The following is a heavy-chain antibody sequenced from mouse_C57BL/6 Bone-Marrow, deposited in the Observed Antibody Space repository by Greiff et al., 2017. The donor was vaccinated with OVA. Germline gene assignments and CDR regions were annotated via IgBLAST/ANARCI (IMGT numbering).Heavy chain of an antibody. D-gene: IGHD1-1*01. V-gene: IGHV1-81*01. J-gene: IGHJ4*01. Sequence: VQLVESGAELARPGASVKLSCKASGYTFTSYGISWVKQRTGQGLEWIGEIYPRSGNTYYNEKFKGKATLTADKSSSTAYMELRSLTSEDSAVYFCAGGSSPDYYAMDYWGQGTSVTVSS. CDR3: AGGSSPDYYAMDY. CDR1: GYTFTSYG. CDR2: IYPRSGNT.